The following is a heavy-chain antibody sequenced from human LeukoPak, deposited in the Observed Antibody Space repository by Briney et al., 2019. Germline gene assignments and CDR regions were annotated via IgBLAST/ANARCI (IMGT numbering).Heavy chain of an antibody. CDR1: GFPFSSYA. D-gene: IGHD6-13*01. CDR3: AKDDWVGIAAAGTYVY. V-gene: IGHV3-23*01. CDR2: ISGSGGST. Sequence: PGGSLRLSCSASGFPFSSYAMSRVPQSPAKGMARVSAISGSGGSTYCAGSVKGRYTISRDNSKNTVYLQMNSLRAEDTAVYYCAKDDWVGIAAAGTYVYWGQGTLVTVSS. J-gene: IGHJ4*02.